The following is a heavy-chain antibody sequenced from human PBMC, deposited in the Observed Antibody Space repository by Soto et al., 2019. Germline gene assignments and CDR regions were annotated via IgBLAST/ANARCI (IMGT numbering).Heavy chain of an antibody. V-gene: IGHV4-59*01. Sequence: QVQLQESGPGLVKPSETLSLTCTVSGGSISSYYWSWIRQPPGKGLEWIGYIYYSGSTNYNPSLKGRVTISVDKSKNQFSLKLSSVTAADKAVYYCARDRNVEVAENWFDPWGQGTVVTVSS. D-gene: IGHD6-19*01. J-gene: IGHJ5*02. CDR1: GGSISSYY. CDR2: IYYSGST. CDR3: ARDRNVEVAENWFDP.